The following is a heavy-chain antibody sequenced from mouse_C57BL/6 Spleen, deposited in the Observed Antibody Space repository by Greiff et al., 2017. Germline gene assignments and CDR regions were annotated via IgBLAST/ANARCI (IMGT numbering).Heavy chain of an antibody. V-gene: IGHV1-20*01. Sequence: VQLQQSGPELVKPGASVKISCKASGYSFTGYFMNWVMQSHGKSLEWIGRINPYNGDTFYNQKFKGKATLTVDKSSSTAHMELRSLTSADSAVYYCARDPFDYWGQGTTLTVSS. J-gene: IGHJ2*01. CDR1: GYSFTGYF. CDR2: INPYNGDT. CDR3: ARDPFDY.